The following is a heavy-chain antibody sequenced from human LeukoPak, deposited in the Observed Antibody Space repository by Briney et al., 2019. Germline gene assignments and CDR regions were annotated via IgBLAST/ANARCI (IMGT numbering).Heavy chain of an antibody. CDR1: GYIFTNYG. Sequence: SVKVSCKASGYIFTNYGISWVRQAPGQGLEWMGGIIPILGTANYAQKFQGRVTITADESTSTAYMELSSLRSEDTAVYYCATGLNYDILTGRPVPNYYGMDVWGKGTTVTVSS. CDR2: IIPILGTA. V-gene: IGHV1-69*13. D-gene: IGHD3-9*01. J-gene: IGHJ6*04. CDR3: ATGLNYDILTGRPVPNYYGMDV.